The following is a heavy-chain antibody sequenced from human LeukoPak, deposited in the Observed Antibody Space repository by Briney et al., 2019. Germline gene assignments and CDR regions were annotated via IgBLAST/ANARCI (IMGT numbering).Heavy chain of an antibody. V-gene: IGHV4-59*01. Sequence: SETLSLTCAVYGGSFSSYYWSWIRQPPGKGLEWIGYIYYSGSTNYNPSLKSRVTISVDTSKNQFSLKLSSVTAADTAVYYCARLGNWNASPAFDYWGQGTLVTVSS. CDR3: ARLGNWNASPAFDY. D-gene: IGHD1-1*01. CDR1: GGSFSSYY. CDR2: IYYSGST. J-gene: IGHJ4*02.